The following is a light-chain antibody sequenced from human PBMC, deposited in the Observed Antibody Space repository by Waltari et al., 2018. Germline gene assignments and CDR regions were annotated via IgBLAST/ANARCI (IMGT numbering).Light chain of an antibody. CDR3: AAWDDSLSGRV. Sequence: QSVLTQPPSASGTPGQRVTISCSGSRSNIGSNYVYWYQQPPGTAPKLLSNRNNQRPSGVPDRFSGSKSGTSASLAISGLRSEDEADYYCAAWDDSLSGRVFGGGTKVTVL. CDR2: RNN. J-gene: IGLJ3*02. V-gene: IGLV1-47*01. CDR1: RSNIGSNY.